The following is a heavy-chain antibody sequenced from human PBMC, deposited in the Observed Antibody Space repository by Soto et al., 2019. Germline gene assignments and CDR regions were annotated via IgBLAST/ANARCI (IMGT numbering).Heavy chain of an antibody. J-gene: IGHJ2*01. D-gene: IGHD4-17*01. CDR2: IYYSGST. V-gene: IGHV4-31*03. CDR1: GGSISSGGYY. Sequence: QVQLQESGPGLVKPSQTLSLTCTVSGGSISSGGYYWSWIRKHPGKGLEWIGYIYYSGSTYYNPSLKSRVTISVDTSKNQFSLKLSSVTAADTAVYYCARVNGGHDSYGDYLGWYFDLWGRGPLVTVSS. CDR3: ARVNGGHDSYGDYLGWYFDL.